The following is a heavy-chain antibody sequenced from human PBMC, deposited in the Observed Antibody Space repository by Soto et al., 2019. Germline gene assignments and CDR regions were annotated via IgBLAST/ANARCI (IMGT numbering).Heavy chain of an antibody. J-gene: IGHJ6*02. CDR1: GFTFSSYA. CDR2: ITSNGGNT. V-gene: IGHV3-64*01. Sequence: EVQLVESGGGLVQPGGSLRLYCAASGFTFSSYAMHWVRQAPGKGLEYVSGITSNGGNTDYASSVKGRFTISRDNSKNTLYLQMGSLRAEDMAVYYCARRIPFGYGMDVWGQGTTVTVSS. D-gene: IGHD2-21*01. CDR3: ARRIPFGYGMDV.